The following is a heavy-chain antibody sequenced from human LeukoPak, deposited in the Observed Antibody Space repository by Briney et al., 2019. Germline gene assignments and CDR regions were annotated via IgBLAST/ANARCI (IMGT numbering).Heavy chain of an antibody. CDR3: ASAEATRAYCGGGSCYSYYYYGLDV. CDR2: IYYSGST. Sequence: SETLSLTCTVSGGSISSYYWSWIRQPPGKGLEWIGYIYYSGSTNYNPSLKSRVTISVDTSKNQFSLKMSSVTAADTAVYYCASAEATRAYCGGGSCYSYYYYGLDVWGQGTTVTVSS. D-gene: IGHD2-15*01. J-gene: IGHJ6*02. CDR1: GGSISSYY. V-gene: IGHV4-59*08.